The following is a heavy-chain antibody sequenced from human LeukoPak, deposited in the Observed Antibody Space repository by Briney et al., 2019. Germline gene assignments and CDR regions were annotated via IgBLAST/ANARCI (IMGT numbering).Heavy chain of an antibody. CDR3: ARHGSTYYRFDY. V-gene: IGHV4-59*08. Sequence: SETLSLTCTVSGGSISSYYWSWIRQPPGKGLEWIGYIHYSGSTNYNPSLKSRVTISVDTSKNQFSLKVSSVTAADTAVYYCARHGSTYYRFDYWGQGTLVSVSS. CDR2: IHYSGST. D-gene: IGHD3-22*01. J-gene: IGHJ4*02. CDR1: GGSISSYY.